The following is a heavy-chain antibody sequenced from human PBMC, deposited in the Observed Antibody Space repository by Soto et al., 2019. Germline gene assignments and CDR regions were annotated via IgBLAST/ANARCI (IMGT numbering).Heavy chain of an antibody. J-gene: IGHJ5*02. V-gene: IGHV3-23*01. CDR1: GFTFNNFL. CDR2: ISGRGGTI. Sequence: EEQLLESGGGLVQPGGSLRLSCVASGFTFNNFLMSWVRQAPGKGLEWVSGISGRGGTISYADSVKGRFTISRDNSKNTLYLQMSSLRAEDTAIYYGAKADDILTGYAFDPWGQGTLVTVSS. CDR3: AKADDILTGYAFDP. D-gene: IGHD3-9*01.